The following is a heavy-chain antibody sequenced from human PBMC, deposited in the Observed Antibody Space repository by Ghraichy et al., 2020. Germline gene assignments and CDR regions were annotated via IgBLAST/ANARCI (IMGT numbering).Heavy chain of an antibody. J-gene: IGHJ1*01. V-gene: IGHV4-34*01. CDR2: VNHSGST. Sequence: SETLSLTCTVSGVFFSDYYWSWIRQPPGKGLEWIGEVNHSGSTNYKSSLKSRVTISVETSRSQFNLKLRSVTAADTGVYYCARSYARSSGRFFQPWGQGTLVTVSS. CDR1: GVFFSDYY. CDR3: ARSYARSSGRFFQP. D-gene: IGHD6-6*01.